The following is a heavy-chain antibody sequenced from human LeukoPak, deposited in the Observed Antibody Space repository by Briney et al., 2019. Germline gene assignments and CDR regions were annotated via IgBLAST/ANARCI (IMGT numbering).Heavy chain of an antibody. J-gene: IGHJ4*02. CDR1: GGSISSYH. D-gene: IGHD3-10*01. V-gene: IGHV4-59*01. CDR2: IYYSGST. CDR3: ARVPKGSGYFDY. Sequence: SETLSLTCTVSGGSISSYHWSWIRQPPGKGLEWIGYIYYSGSTNYKPSLKSRVTISVDTSKNRFSLKLRSVTAADTAVYYCARVPKGSGYFDYWGQGTLVTVSS.